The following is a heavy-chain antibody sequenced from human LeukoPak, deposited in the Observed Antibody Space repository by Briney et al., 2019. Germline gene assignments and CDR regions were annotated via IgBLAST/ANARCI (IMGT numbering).Heavy chain of an antibody. CDR1: GFTFSSYA. CDR3: AKDSGVVVVPAATRTVDY. V-gene: IGHV3-23*01. J-gene: IGHJ4*02. D-gene: IGHD2-2*01. Sequence: GGFLRLSCAASGFTFSSYAMSWVRQAPGKGLEWVSAISGSGGSTYHADSVKGRFTISRDNSKNTLYLQMNSLRAEDTAVYYCAKDSGVVVVPAATRTVDYWGQGTLVTVSS. CDR2: ISGSGGST.